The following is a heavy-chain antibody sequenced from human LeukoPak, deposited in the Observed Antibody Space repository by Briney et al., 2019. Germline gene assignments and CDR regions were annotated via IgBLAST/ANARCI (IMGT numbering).Heavy chain of an antibody. CDR1: GYTFTDYC. CDR3: ARDRGELPYYFDY. CDR2: IIPNSGGT. D-gene: IGHD1-26*01. V-gene: IGHV1-2*02. Sequence: SVTVSCLASGYTFTDYCMHWVRQAPGQGLEGMGWIIPNSGGTNYAQNFQGRVTMTRDTSISTAYMELSRLRSDDTAVYYCARDRGELPYYFDYWGQGTLVTVSS. J-gene: IGHJ4*02.